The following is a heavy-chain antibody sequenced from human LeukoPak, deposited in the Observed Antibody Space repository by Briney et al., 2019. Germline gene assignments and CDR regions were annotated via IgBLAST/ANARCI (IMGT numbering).Heavy chain of an antibody. CDR2: FDPEDGET. CDR1: RYTLTELS. CDR3: ATGFAYVDPDAFDI. J-gene: IGHJ3*02. D-gene: IGHD3-16*01. Sequence: GASVKVSCKVSRYTLTELSMHWVRQAPGKGLEWMGGFDPEDGETIYAQKFQGRVTMTEDTSTDTAYMELSSLRSEDTAVYYCATGFAYVDPDAFDIWGQGTMVTVSS. V-gene: IGHV1-24*01.